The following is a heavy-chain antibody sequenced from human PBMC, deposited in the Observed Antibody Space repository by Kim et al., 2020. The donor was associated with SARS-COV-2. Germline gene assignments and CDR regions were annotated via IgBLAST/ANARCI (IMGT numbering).Heavy chain of an antibody. Sequence: SETLSLTCTVSGGSISSGDYYWSWIRQPPGKGLEWIGYIYYSGSTYYNPSLKSRVTISVDTSKNQFSLQLSSVTAADTAVYYCARVPQAVAGFYYYYYGMDVWGQGTTVTVSS. CDR1: GGSISSGDYY. J-gene: IGHJ6*02. CDR3: ARVPQAVAGFYYYYYGMDV. CDR2: IYYSGST. V-gene: IGHV4-30-4*01. D-gene: IGHD6-19*01.